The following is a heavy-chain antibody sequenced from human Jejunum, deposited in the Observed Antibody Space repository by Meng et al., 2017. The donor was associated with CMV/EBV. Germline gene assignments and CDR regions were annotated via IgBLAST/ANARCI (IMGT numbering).Heavy chain of an antibody. D-gene: IGHD1-20*01. CDR1: RFTFSTDG. Sequence: CAGSRFTFSTDGMHWVRQAQGKGLEWVVVIWSDGSNTYYSDSVKGRFTISRDNSKNTLYLQMNSLRAEDTAVYYCARDVNWSFDYWGQGILVTVSS. CDR3: ARDVNWSFDY. V-gene: IGHV3-33*01. J-gene: IGHJ4*02. CDR2: IWSDGSNT.